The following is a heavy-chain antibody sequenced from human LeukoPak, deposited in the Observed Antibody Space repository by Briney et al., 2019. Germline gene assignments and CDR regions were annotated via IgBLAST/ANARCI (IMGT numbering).Heavy chain of an antibody. CDR1: GYSFTNYW. CDR3: ARRVYDSRGYHFYFDY. D-gene: IGHD3-22*01. Sequence: GESLKISCKASGYSFTNYWIGLVRQMPGKGLEWMGIIYPGTSDTKYSPSFQGHVTVSADKSISTAYLQWSSLKASDTAMYYCARRVYDSRGYHFYFDYWGQGTLVTVSS. J-gene: IGHJ4*02. CDR2: IYPGTSDT. V-gene: IGHV5-51*01.